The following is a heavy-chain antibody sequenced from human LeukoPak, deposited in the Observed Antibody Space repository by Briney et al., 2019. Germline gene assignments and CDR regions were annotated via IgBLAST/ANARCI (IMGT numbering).Heavy chain of an antibody. D-gene: IGHD6-19*01. CDR1: GFTFGNYW. J-gene: IGHJ4*02. CDR2: IKSDGTST. V-gene: IGHV3-74*01. CDR3: ARDVGYSSDYYGGVAFY. Sequence: GGSLRLSCAASGFTFGNYWMHWVRQAPGKGLMWVSRIKSDGTSTSYADSVEGRFTISRDNAKNTLYLQMNSLRAEDTAVYHCARDVGYSSDYYGGVAFYWGQGALVTVSS.